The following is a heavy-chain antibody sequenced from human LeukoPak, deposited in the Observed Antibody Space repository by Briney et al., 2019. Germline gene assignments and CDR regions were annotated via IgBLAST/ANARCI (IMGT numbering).Heavy chain of an antibody. CDR2: INGDGSTT. CDR1: GFTFSSYW. Sequence: PGGSLRLSCAASGFTFSSYWMHWVRQAPGKGLVWVSRINGDGSTTTYVDSVKGRFTIYRDNAENTVYLQMNSLRVEDTAVYYCATVRSGSWDWFDPWGQGTLVTVSS. CDR3: ATVRSGSWDWFDP. D-gene: IGHD3-10*01. V-gene: IGHV3-74*01. J-gene: IGHJ5*02.